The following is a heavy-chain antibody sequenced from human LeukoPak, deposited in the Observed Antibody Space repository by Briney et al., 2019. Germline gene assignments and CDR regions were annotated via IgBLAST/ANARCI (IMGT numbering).Heavy chain of an antibody. CDR2: IGAYNGNT. D-gene: IGHD4-17*01. CDR1: GYTFTSYG. Sequence: GASVKVSCKASGYTFTSYGISWVRQAPGQGLEWMGWIGAYNGNTNYAQKLQGRVTMTTDTSTSTAYMELRSLRSDDTAVYYCAREINDYGDYGESDYWGQGTLVTVSS. J-gene: IGHJ4*02. V-gene: IGHV1-18*04. CDR3: AREINDYGDYGESDY.